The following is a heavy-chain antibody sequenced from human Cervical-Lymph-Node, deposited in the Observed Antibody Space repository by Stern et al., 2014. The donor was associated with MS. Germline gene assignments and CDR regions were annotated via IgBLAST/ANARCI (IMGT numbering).Heavy chain of an antibody. D-gene: IGHD3-16*01. CDR1: GFTFNHYA. V-gene: IGHV3-30*03. Sequence: VQLVESGGGVVQPGRSLRLSCVVSGFTFNHYAMHWVRQAPGKGLEWVAVISYDGSNKHYADAVLGRFPISRDNSKKTPSLELNSLRAEDTADYYCARADVRGSYALFDYWGQGTLVTVSS. J-gene: IGHJ4*02. CDR3: ARADVRGSYALFDY. CDR2: ISYDGSNK.